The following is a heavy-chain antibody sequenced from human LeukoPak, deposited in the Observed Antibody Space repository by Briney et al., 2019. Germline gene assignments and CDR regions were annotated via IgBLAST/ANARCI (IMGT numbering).Heavy chain of an antibody. Sequence: PGGSLRLSCAASGFTFDDYTMHWVRQAPGKGLEWVSLISWDGYSTYYADSVKGRFTISRDNAKNSLYLQMNSLRAEDTAVYYCARDLSYGRFDYWGQGTLVTVSS. J-gene: IGHJ4*02. D-gene: IGHD3-16*01. V-gene: IGHV3-43*01. CDR3: ARDLSYGRFDY. CDR2: ISWDGYST. CDR1: GFTFDDYT.